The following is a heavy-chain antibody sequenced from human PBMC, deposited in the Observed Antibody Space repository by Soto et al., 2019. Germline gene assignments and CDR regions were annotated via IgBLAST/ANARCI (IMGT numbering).Heavy chain of an antibody. J-gene: IGHJ6*02. CDR2: IKKDGNEK. V-gene: IGHV3-7*01. Sequence: PGGSLRLSCAASGFSLSPYWMNWVRQAPGKGLEWVANIKKDGNEKYYVDSVKGRFFISRDNAKNSLYLQLNSLRAEDTAVYYCARDADASGWYHYGMDIWGQGTLVTVS. D-gene: IGHD6-19*01. CDR3: ARDADASGWYHYGMDI. CDR1: GFSLSPYW.